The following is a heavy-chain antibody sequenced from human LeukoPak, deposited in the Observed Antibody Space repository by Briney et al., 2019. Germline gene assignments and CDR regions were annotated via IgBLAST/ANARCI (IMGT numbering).Heavy chain of an antibody. CDR1: GFTFSSYG. J-gene: IGHJ6*02. CDR2: IRYDGSNK. D-gene: IGHD3-22*01. Sequence: GGSLRLSCAASGFTFSSYGMHWVRQAPGKGLEWVAFIRYDGSNKYYADSVKGRFTISRDNSKNTLYLQMNSLRAEDTAVYYCAKELDSICYYYGMDVWGQGTTVTVSS. CDR3: AKELDSICYYYGMDV. V-gene: IGHV3-30*02.